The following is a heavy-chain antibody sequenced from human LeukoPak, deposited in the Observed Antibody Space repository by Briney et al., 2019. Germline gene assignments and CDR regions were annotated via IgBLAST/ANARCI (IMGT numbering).Heavy chain of an antibody. D-gene: IGHD6-13*01. V-gene: IGHV3-74*01. CDR3: ARSTYSSSWTKDPYYYYYMDV. CDR2: INTDGSST. Sequence: GGSLRLSCAASGFTFSSYWMHWVRQAPGKGLVWVSRINTDGSSTSYADSVKGRFTISRDNAKNTLYLQMNSLRAEDTAVYYCARSTYSSSWTKDPYYYYYMDVWGKGTTVTISS. CDR1: GFTFSSYW. J-gene: IGHJ6*03.